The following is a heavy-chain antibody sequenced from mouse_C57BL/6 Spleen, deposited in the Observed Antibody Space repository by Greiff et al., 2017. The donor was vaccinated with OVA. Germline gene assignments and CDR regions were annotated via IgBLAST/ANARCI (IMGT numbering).Heavy chain of an antibody. CDR2: ISDGGSYT. Sequence: EVQLVESGGGLVKPGGSLKLSCAASGFTFSSYAMSWVRQTPEKRLEWVATISDGGSYTYYPDNVKGRFTISRDNAKNNLYLQMSHLKSEDTAMYYCARDMDDSGAWFAYWGQGTLVTVSA. CDR3: ARDMDDSGAWFAY. D-gene: IGHD2-4*01. V-gene: IGHV5-4*01. J-gene: IGHJ3*01. CDR1: GFTFSSYA.